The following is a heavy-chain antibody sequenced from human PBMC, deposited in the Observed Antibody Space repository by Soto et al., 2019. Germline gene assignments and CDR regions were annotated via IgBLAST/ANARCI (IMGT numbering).Heavy chain of an antibody. D-gene: IGHD5-12*01. CDR1: GGTFSSYT. CDR2: IIPIRGIA. V-gene: IGHV1-69*02. J-gene: IGHJ6*02. CDR3: ARNNVFRGYSGYDLVGDIFYYYGMDV. Sequence: QVQLVQSGAEVKKPGSSVKVSCKASGGTFSSYTISWVRQAPGQGLEWMGRIIPIRGIANYAQKFQGRVTIIADKSTSTAYMELSSLRSEDTPVYYCARNNVFRGYSGYDLVGDIFYYYGMDVWGQGTTVTVSS.